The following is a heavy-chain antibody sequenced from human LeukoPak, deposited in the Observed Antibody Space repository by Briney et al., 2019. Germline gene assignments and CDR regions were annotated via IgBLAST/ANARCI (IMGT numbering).Heavy chain of an antibody. CDR3: APKRSRSYPSDY. J-gene: IGHJ4*02. CDR2: ISDSGGST. Sequence: PGRSLRLSCAVSGFTFSSYAMSWVRQAPGKGLEWVSSISDSGGSTYYADSVKRRFTISRDNSKNTLYLQMNSLRAQDTAVDYCAPKRSRSYPSDYWGQGTLVTVSS. D-gene: IGHD1-26*01. V-gene: IGHV3-23*01. CDR1: GFTFSSYA.